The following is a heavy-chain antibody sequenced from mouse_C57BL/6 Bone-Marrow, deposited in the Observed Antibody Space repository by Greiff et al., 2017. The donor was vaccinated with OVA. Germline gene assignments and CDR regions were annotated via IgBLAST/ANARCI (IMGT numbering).Heavy chain of an antibody. V-gene: IGHV1-53*01. Sequence: VQLQQPGTELVKPGASVKLSCKASGYTFTSYWMHWVKQRPGQGLEWIGNINPSNGGTTYNEKFKSKATLTVDKSSSTAYMQLSSLTSEDSAVYYCASGIYYYGSSPYFDYWGQGTTLTVSS. D-gene: IGHD1-1*01. CDR1: GYTFTSYW. CDR2: INPSNGGT. J-gene: IGHJ2*01. CDR3: ASGIYYYGSSPYFDY.